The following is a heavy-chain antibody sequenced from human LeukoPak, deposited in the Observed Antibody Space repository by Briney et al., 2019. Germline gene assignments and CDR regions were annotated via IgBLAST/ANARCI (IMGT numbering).Heavy chain of an antibody. J-gene: IGHJ5*02. Sequence: GGSLRLSCTVSGFAFGSEAMSWVRQAPGKGLEWVSVIYSGGSTYYADSVKGRFTISRDNSKNTLYLQMNSLRAEDTAVYYCARENSGSYYESGWFDPWGQGTLVTVSS. CDR2: IYSGGST. CDR3: ARENSGSYYESGWFDP. D-gene: IGHD1-26*01. CDR1: GFAFGSEA. V-gene: IGHV3-53*01.